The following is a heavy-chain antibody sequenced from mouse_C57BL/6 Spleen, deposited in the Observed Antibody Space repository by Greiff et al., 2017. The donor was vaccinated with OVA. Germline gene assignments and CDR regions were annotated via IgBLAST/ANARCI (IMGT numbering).Heavy chain of an antibody. V-gene: IGHV5-6*01. D-gene: IGHD2-3*01. J-gene: IGHJ4*01. CDR1: GFTFSSYG. CDR3: ARQIYEGYYVAMDY. CDR2: ISSGGSYT. Sequence: EVKLVESGGDLVKPGGSLKLSCAASGFTFSSYGMSWVRQTPDKRLEWVATISSGGSYTYYPDSVKGRFTISRDNAKNTLYLQMSSLKSEDTAMYYCARQIYEGYYVAMDYWGQGTSVTVSS.